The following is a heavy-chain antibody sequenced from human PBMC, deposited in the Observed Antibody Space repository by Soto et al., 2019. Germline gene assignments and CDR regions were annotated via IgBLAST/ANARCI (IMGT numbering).Heavy chain of an antibody. D-gene: IGHD3-3*01. Sequence: SVKVSGNTSGDTFSNYAISWVRQAPGQGLEWMGGIIPLFDSASYAQRSHDRVTITADKFTSTAYMELRSLTSEDTAVYYCAASTFLSGVSGYSHLELWGQGTLVTVSS. CDR3: AASTFLSGVSGYSHLEL. J-gene: IGHJ4*02. V-gene: IGHV1-69*06. CDR2: IIPLFDSA. CDR1: GDTFSNYA.